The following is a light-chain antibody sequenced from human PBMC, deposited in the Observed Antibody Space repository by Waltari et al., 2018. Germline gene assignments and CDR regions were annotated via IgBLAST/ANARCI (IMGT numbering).Light chain of an antibody. J-gene: IGKJ4*01. CDR1: QSVTSIS. Sequence: RARQSVTSISLSWYQQKLGQAPRLLIYGTSSRATGTPDRFSGSGSGTDFTLTISRLEPEDVAVYYCQQYDGEVVTFGGGTKVEI. CDR2: GTS. V-gene: IGKV3-20*01. CDR3: QQYDGEVVT.